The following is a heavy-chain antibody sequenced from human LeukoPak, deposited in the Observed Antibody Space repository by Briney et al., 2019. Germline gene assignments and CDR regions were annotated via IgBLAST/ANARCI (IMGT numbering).Heavy chain of an antibody. D-gene: IGHD5-18*01. CDR1: GYSISSGYY. V-gene: IGHV4-4*07. CDR3: ARDVDTFFDY. J-gene: IGHJ4*02. Sequence: SETLSLTCAVSGYSISSGYYWSWIRQPAGKGLEWIGRIYASGSTYHNPSLKSRVTMSVDTSKNQFSLKLTSVTAADTAVYYCARDVDTFFDYWGQGTLVTVSS. CDR2: IYASGST.